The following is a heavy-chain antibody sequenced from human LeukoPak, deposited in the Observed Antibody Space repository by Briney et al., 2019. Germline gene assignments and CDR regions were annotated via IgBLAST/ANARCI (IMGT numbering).Heavy chain of an antibody. V-gene: IGHV1-69*13. CDR1: GGTFSSYA. CDR2: IIPIFGTA. D-gene: IGHD3-22*01. Sequence: GASVKVSCKASGGTFSSYAISWVRQAPGQGLEWMGGIIPIFGTANYAQKFQGRVTITADESTSTAYMELSSLRSEDTAVYYCARYYYDSRTEYYYYYGMDVWGQGTTVTVSS. J-gene: IGHJ6*02. CDR3: ARYYYDSRTEYYYYYGMDV.